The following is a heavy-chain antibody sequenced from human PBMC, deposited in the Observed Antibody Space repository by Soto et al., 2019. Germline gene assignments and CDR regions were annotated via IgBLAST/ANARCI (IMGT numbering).Heavy chain of an antibody. J-gene: IGHJ4*02. V-gene: IGHV4-38-2*02. D-gene: IGHD3-3*01. CDR2: IYHSGST. CDR1: GYSISSGYY. CDR3: AREPSDFWSGYYTDDY. Sequence: XETLSLTCAVSGYSISSGYYWCCIRQPPGKGLEWIGSIYHSGSTYYNPSLKSRVTISVDTSKNQFSLKMSSVTAADTAVYYCAREPSDFWSGYYTDDYWGQGTLVTVS.